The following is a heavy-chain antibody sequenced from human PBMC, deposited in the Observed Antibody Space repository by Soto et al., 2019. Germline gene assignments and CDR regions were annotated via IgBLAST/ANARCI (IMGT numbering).Heavy chain of an antibody. Sequence: SETLSLTCAVYGGYFSGYYWSWIRQPPGKGLEWIGEINHSGSTNYNPSLKSRVTISVDTSKNQFSLKLSSVTAADTAVYYCARASRTDIVVVPAAQKDYYYRMDVWGQGTTVTVSS. CDR2: INHSGST. J-gene: IGHJ6*02. CDR1: GGYFSGYY. D-gene: IGHD2-2*01. V-gene: IGHV4-34*01. CDR3: ARASRTDIVVVPAAQKDYYYRMDV.